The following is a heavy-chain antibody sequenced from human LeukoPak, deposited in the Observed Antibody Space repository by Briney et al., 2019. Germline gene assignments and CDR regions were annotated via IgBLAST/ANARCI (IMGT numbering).Heavy chain of an antibody. V-gene: IGHV3-7*01. Sequence: PGGSLRLSCAASGFTFSSYWMSWVRQAPGKGLEWVANIKQDGSEKYYVDSVKGRFTISRDNAKNSLYLQMSSLRAEDTAVYYCAKVYYYYYMDVWGKGTTVTISS. CDR2: IKQDGSEK. CDR3: AKVYYYYYMDV. J-gene: IGHJ6*03. CDR1: GFTFSSYW.